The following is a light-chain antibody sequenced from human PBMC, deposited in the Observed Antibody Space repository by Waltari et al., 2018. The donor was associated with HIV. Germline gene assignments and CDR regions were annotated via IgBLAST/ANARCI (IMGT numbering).Light chain of an antibody. CDR3: QQYSTHYA. CDR2: MTS. V-gene: IGKV1-5*03. CDR1: KDIDNW. J-gene: IGKJ2*01. Sequence: IQMTQSPSSLSASVGDPVILTCRASKDIDNWLAWYHQKPGRAPNLLISMTSVLESGVPSRFSGSGSGTTFTLTITGLQPDDFGTYFCQQYSTHYAFGQGTRVE.